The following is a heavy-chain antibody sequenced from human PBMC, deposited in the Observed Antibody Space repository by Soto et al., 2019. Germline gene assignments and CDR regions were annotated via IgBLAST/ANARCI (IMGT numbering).Heavy chain of an antibody. J-gene: IGHJ4*02. V-gene: IGHV1-8*01. CDR2: MKPNSGNT. CDR3: ARSGYCPNGVCYFRDLDS. CDR1: GYTFTSYD. D-gene: IGHD2-8*01. Sequence: QVQLVQSGAEVKKPGASVKISCKASGYTFTSYDINWVRQAAGQGLEWMGGMKPNSGNTGYAQKFRGGVTMTRDTSTTTAYMELSGLRSEDTAVYYCARSGYCPNGVCYFRDLDSGGQGTLVTVSS.